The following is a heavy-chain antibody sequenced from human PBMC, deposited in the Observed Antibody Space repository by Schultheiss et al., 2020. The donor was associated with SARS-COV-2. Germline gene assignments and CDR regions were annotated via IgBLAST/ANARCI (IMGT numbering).Heavy chain of an antibody. Sequence: SETLSLTCTVSGGSISSYYWSWIRQPPGKGLEWIGYIYYSGSTNYNPSLKSRVTISVDTSKNQFSLKLSSVTAADTAVYYCARGAVVVPAATYYYYMDVCGKGTTVTVSS. J-gene: IGHJ6*03. V-gene: IGHV4-59*01. CDR1: GGSISSYY. CDR2: IYYSGST. D-gene: IGHD2-2*01. CDR3: ARGAVVVPAATYYYYMDV.